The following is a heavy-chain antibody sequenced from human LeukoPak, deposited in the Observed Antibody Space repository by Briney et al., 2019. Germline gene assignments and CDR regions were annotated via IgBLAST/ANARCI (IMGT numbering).Heavy chain of an antibody. Sequence: GGSLRLSCAASGFTVSSYYTYWVRQAPGKGLEWVSFIYSGGSTYYADSVKGRFTISRDNSKNTLYLQMNSLRAEDTAVYYCARGSGWDFDYWGQGTLVTVSS. V-gene: IGHV3-66*01. CDR1: GFTVSSYY. CDR2: IYSGGST. D-gene: IGHD6-19*01. J-gene: IGHJ4*02. CDR3: ARGSGWDFDY.